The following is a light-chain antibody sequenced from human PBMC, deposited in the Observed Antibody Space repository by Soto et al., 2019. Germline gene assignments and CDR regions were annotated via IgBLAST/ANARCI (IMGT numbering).Light chain of an antibody. V-gene: IGKV3-15*01. J-gene: IGKJ1*01. CDR1: QSVSSK. CDR2: GTS. Sequence: EIVMTQSPATLSVSPGERATLSCRASQSVSSKLAWYQQKPGQAPRLLIYGTSTRAPGIPARFSGSGSGTEFTLTISSLQAEDFAVYYCQQYNNWPPWTLGQGTKVDVK. CDR3: QQYNNWPPWT.